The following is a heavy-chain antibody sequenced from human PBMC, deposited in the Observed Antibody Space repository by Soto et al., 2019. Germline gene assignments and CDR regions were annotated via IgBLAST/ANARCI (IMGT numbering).Heavy chain of an antibody. V-gene: IGHV4-34*01. CDR3: ASSFYGSGSPHFDY. Sequence: SETLSLTCAVYGGSFSGYYWSWIRQPPGKGLEWIGEINHSGSTNYNPSLKSRVTISVDTSKNQFSLKLSSVTAADTAVYYCASSFYGSGSPHFDYWGQGTLVTVSS. D-gene: IGHD3-10*01. J-gene: IGHJ4*02. CDR1: GGSFSGYY. CDR2: INHSGST.